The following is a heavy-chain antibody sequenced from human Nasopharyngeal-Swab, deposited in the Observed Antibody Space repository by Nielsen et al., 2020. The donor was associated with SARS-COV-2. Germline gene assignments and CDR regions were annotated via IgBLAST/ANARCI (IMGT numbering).Heavy chain of an antibody. J-gene: IGHJ4*02. Sequence: GGSLRLSCAASGFTFSTYAMYWVRQPPAKGLEWVSIISGSGGSTYYADSVKGRFTISRDNSKNTLYLQMNSLRAEDTAVYYCAKREDYYESSGLGDWGQGTLVTVSS. V-gene: IGHV3-23*01. CDR1: GFTFSTYA. CDR3: AKREDYYESSGLGD. CDR2: ISGSGGST. D-gene: IGHD3-22*01.